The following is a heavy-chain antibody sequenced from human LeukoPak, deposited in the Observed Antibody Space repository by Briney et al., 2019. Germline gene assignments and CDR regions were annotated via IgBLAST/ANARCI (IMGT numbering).Heavy chain of an antibody. CDR1: GFTFNSYA. Sequence: GGSLRLSCAASGFTFNSYAMSWVRQAPGKGLEWVSGISGSGGTTYYADSVKGRFTISRDNSKNTLYVQMNRVRAEDTAVYYCAKNYDSSGYYWDYWGQGTLVIVSS. J-gene: IGHJ4*02. CDR2: ISGSGGTT. V-gene: IGHV3-23*01. CDR3: AKNYDSSGYYWDY. D-gene: IGHD3-22*01.